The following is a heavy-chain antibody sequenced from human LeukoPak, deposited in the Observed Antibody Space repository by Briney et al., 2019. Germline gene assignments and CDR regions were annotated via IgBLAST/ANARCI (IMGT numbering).Heavy chain of an antibody. CDR1: GFTVSSNY. V-gene: IGHV3-66*01. J-gene: IGHJ5*02. D-gene: IGHD7-27*01. CDR2: IYSGGST. Sequence: PGGSLRLSCAASGFTVSSNYMSWVRQAPGKGLEWVSVIYSGGSTYYADSVKGRFTISRDNSKNTLYLQMNSLRAEDTAVYYCARDNPPGRLYNWFDPWGQGTLVTVSS. CDR3: ARDNPPGRLYNWFDP.